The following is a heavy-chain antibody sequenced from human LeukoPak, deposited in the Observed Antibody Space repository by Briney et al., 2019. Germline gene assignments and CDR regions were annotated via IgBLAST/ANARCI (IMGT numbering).Heavy chain of an antibody. J-gene: IGHJ4*02. V-gene: IGHV3-21*01. CDR1: GFTFSSYS. CDR2: ISSSSSYI. Sequence: GGSLRLSCAASGFTFSSYSMNWVRQAPGKGLEWVSSISSSSSYIYYADSVKGRFTISRDNAKNSLYLQMNSLRAEDTAVYYCARDPVDYGGNPNVDYWGQGTLVTVSS. CDR3: ARDPVDYGGNPNVDY. D-gene: IGHD4-23*01.